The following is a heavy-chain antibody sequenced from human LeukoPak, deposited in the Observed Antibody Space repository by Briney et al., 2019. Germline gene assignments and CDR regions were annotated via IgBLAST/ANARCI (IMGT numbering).Heavy chain of an antibody. Sequence: ASVKVSCKASGYTFTSCDINLVRQATGQGLEWIGWMNPNSGNRGYGQSFQGRVTMTRDNSISTAYMELSNLRSEDTAIYYCTRGSSGRRDYWGQGTLVTVSS. CDR3: TRGSSGRRDY. V-gene: IGHV1-8*01. D-gene: IGHD6-19*01. CDR1: GYTFTSCD. CDR2: MNPNSGNR. J-gene: IGHJ4*02.